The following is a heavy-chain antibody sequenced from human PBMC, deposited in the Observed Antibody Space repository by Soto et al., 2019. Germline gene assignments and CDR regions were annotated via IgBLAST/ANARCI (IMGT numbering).Heavy chain of an antibody. J-gene: IGHJ6*03. CDR1: GGSICSYH. D-gene: IGHD6-6*01. CDR2: IYYIGST. Sequence: PSETLSLTCTVSGGSICSYHWSWIRQPTGKGLDCIGYIYYIGSTTYNPFLNSRVIISVDTSKNHFSLKLSFVTAADTAVYYCVREGRAARPGLRLYYYKDVWCKGSTVTISS. V-gene: IGHV4-59*01. CDR3: VREGRAARPGLRLYYYKDV.